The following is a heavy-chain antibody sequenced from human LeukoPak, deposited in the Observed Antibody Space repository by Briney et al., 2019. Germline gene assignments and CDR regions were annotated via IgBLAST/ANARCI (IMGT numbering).Heavy chain of an antibody. Sequence: ASVKVSCKASGYTFNSYVISWLRPAPGQGLDWMDWISPYNGNTNYAQKLQGRVTMTTDTSTNTAYMELRSLSSDDTAVYYCARVTGIAVAGTADYWGQGTLVTLSS. J-gene: IGHJ4*02. CDR1: GYTFNSYV. V-gene: IGHV1-18*04. CDR3: ARVTGIAVAGTADY. CDR2: ISPYNGNT. D-gene: IGHD6-19*01.